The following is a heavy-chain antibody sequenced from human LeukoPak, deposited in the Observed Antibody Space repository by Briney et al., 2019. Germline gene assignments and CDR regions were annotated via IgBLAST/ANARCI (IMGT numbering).Heavy chain of an antibody. Sequence: GGSLRLSCAASAFTFSSHPMGWVRRAPGKGLEWVSVIYSGGSTYYADSVKGRFTISRDNSKNTLYLQMNSLRAEDTAVYYCARAAGSPGGLFDYWGQGTLVTVSS. CDR2: IYSGGST. CDR1: AFTFSSHP. D-gene: IGHD3-10*01. CDR3: ARAAGSPGGLFDY. V-gene: IGHV3-66*01. J-gene: IGHJ4*02.